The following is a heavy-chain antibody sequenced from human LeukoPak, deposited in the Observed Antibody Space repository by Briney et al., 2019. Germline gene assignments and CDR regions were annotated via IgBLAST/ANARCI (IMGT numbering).Heavy chain of an antibody. Sequence: GGSLRLSCAASGFTFSSYAMSWVRQAPGKGLEWVSAISGSGGSTYYADSAKGRFTISRDNSKNTLYLQMNSLRAEDTAVYYCAKDATPSYYYYYYGMDVWGQGTTVTVSS. CDR3: AKDATPSYYYYYYGMDV. V-gene: IGHV3-23*01. D-gene: IGHD2-15*01. J-gene: IGHJ6*02. CDR2: ISGSGGST. CDR1: GFTFSSYA.